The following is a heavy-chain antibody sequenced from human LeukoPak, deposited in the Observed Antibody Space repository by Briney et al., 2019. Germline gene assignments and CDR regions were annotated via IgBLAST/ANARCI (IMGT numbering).Heavy chain of an antibody. CDR3: AKDSGYKDWFDR. J-gene: IGHJ5*02. CDR1: GYTFTSYG. D-gene: IGHD2-15*01. V-gene: IGHV1-18*04. CDR2: ISSYNGNT. Sequence: ASVKVSCKASGYTFTSYGISWVRQAPGQGLEWMGCISSYNGNTDYAQKLQGRVTMTTDTSTSTAYMELRSLRSDDTAVYYCAKDSGYKDWFDRWGQGTLVTVSS.